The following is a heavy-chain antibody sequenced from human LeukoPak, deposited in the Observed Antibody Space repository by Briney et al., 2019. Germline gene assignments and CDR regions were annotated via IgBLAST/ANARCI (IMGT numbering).Heavy chain of an antibody. J-gene: IGHJ5*01. CDR1: GDFIGGTSFY. CDR3: ATYTGNFRWFDP. CDR2: IFHDGST. Sequence: SETLCLTCTVSGDFIGGTSFYWAWIRQPPGKGLEWIGSIFHDGSTFYSPSLRRRVTISVDTSKKQFSVKLPSVTAADAAVYFCATYTGNFRWFDPWGQGTQVTVSS. V-gene: IGHV4-39*01. D-gene: IGHD1-26*01.